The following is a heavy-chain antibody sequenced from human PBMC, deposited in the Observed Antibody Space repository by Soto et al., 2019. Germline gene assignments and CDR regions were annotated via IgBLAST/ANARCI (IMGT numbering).Heavy chain of an antibody. CDR2: IIPIFGTA. Sequence: QVQLVQSGAEVKKPGSSVKVSCKAPGGTFSSYAISWVRQAPGQGLEWMGGIIPIFGTANYAQKFQGRVTITADESTSTAYMELSSLRSEDTAVYYCARVQAPYSSSWYGLYFDYWGQGTLVTVSS. D-gene: IGHD6-13*01. J-gene: IGHJ4*02. V-gene: IGHV1-69*01. CDR3: ARVQAPYSSSWYGLYFDY. CDR1: GGTFSSYA.